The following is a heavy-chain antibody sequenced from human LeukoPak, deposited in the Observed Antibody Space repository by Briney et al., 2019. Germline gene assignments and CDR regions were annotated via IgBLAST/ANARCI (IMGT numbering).Heavy chain of an antibody. Sequence: SETLSLTCTVSGGSISSYYWSWIRQPPGKGLEWIGYIYYSGSTNYNPSLKSRVTISVDTSKNQFSLKLSSVTAADTAVYYCARSYSSGWAARPFDYWGQGTLVTVSS. D-gene: IGHD6-19*01. CDR1: GGSISSYY. J-gene: IGHJ4*02. CDR2: IYYSGST. V-gene: IGHV4-59*12. CDR3: ARSYSSGWAARPFDY.